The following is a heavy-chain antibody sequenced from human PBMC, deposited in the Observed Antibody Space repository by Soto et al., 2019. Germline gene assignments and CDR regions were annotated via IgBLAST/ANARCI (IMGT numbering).Heavy chain of an antibody. CDR3: AKDRAGVVAATAFDY. Sequence: EVQLIESGGGLVQPGGSLTLSCAASGFTFSSYAMSWVRQAPGKGLEWVSSVGTSGGTYYADSVKGRFTISRDNSKNTLYLQMNSLRAEDTAVYSCAKDRAGVVAATAFDYWGQGALVTVSS. D-gene: IGHD2-15*01. J-gene: IGHJ4*02. V-gene: IGHV3-23*01. CDR2: VGTSGGT. CDR1: GFTFSSYA.